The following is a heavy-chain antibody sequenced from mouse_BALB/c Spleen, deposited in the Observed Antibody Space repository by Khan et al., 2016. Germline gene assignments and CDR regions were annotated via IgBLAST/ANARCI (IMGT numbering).Heavy chain of an antibody. J-gene: IGHJ2*01. CDR3: ARTDRRGYFYY. V-gene: IGHV1-9*01. Sequence: QVQLQQSGAELMKPGASVKISCKATGYTFSSYWIEWVKQRPGHGLEWIGEILPGSGSTNYNEKFRGKATFTADTFSNTAYMQLSSLTSEDSAVHYCARTDRRGYFYYWGLGTTLTVSS. CDR1: GYTFSSYW. CDR2: ILPGSGST.